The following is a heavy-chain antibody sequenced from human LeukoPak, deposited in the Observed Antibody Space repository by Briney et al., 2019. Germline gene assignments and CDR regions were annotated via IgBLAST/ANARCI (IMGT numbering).Heavy chain of an antibody. CDR2: IRYDGSNK. Sequence: WGSLRLSCAASGFTFSSYGMHWVRQAPGKGLEWVAFIRYDGSNKYYADSVKGRFTISRDNSKNTLYLQMNSLRAEDTAVYYCAKDRDYYDSSGSDYWGQGTLVTVSS. J-gene: IGHJ4*02. CDR3: AKDRDYYDSSGSDY. D-gene: IGHD3-22*01. CDR1: GFTFSSYG. V-gene: IGHV3-30*02.